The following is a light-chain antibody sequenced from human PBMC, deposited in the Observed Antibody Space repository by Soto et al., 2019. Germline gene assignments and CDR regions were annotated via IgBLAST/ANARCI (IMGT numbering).Light chain of an antibody. CDR3: QQYGSSPFT. J-gene: IGKJ3*01. Sequence: EIVLTQSPGTLSLSPGERGTLSCGASQSVSSSYLAWYQQKPGQAPRLLIYGASSRATGIPDRFSGSGSGTDFTLTISRLEPEDFAVYYCQQYGSSPFTFGPGTKVDIK. V-gene: IGKV3-20*01. CDR1: QSVSSSY. CDR2: GAS.